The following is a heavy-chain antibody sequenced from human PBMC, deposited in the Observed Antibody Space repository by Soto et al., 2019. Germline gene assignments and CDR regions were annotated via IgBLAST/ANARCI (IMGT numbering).Heavy chain of an antibody. V-gene: IGHV3-33*01. J-gene: IGHJ6*02. CDR1: GFTFSSYG. CDR3: ARDITMVRGVMSRYYYGMDV. Sequence: QVQLVESGGGVVQPGRSLRLSCAASGFTFSSYGMHWVRQAPGKGLEWVAVIWYDGSNKYYADSVKGRFTISRDNSKKTLYLQMNSLRAEDTAVYYCARDITMVRGVMSRYYYGMDVWGQGTTVTVSS. CDR2: IWYDGSNK. D-gene: IGHD3-10*01.